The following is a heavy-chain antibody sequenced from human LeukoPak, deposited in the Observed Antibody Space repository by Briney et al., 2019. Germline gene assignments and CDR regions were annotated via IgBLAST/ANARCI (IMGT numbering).Heavy chain of an antibody. D-gene: IGHD3-22*01. V-gene: IGHV4-34*01. Sequence: PSETLSLTCAVYGGSFSGYYWSWIRQPPGKGLEWIGEINHGGSTNYNPSLKSRVTISVDTSKNQFSLKLSSVTAADTAVYYCARGASVYDSSGYYAKTYYFDYWGQGTLVTVSS. CDR1: GGSFSGYY. CDR2: INHGGST. J-gene: IGHJ4*02. CDR3: ARGASVYDSSGYYAKTYYFDY.